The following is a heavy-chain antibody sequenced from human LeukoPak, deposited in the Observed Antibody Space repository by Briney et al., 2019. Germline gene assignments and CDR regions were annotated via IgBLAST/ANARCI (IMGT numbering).Heavy chain of an antibody. CDR2: IYYSGST. CDR3: ARERKYYYDSSGGFDY. D-gene: IGHD3-22*01. V-gene: IGHV4-31*03. CDR1: GGSISSGGYY. J-gene: IGHJ4*02. Sequence: SETLSLTCTVSGGSISSGGYYWSWIRQHPGKGLEWIGYIYYSGSTYYNPSLKSRVTISVDTSKNQFSLKLSSVAAADTAVYYCARERKYYYDSSGGFDYWGQGTLVTVSS.